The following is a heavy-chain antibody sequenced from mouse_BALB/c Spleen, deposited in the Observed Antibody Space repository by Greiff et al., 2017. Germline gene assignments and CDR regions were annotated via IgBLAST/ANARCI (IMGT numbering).Heavy chain of an antibody. J-gene: IGHJ3*01. D-gene: IGHD2-2*01. Sequence: EVQLQQSGAELVKPGASVKLSCTASGFNIKDTYMHWVKQRPEQGLEWIGRIDPANGNTKYDPKFQGKATITADTSSNTAYLQLSSLTSEDTAVYYCATGGYDAWFAYWGQGTLVTVSA. CDR1: GFNIKDTY. V-gene: IGHV14-3*02. CDR2: IDPANGNT. CDR3: ATGGYDAWFAY.